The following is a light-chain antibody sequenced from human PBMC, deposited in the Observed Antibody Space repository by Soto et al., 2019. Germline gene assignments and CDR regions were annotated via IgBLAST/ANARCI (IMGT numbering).Light chain of an antibody. Sequence: QSALTQPSSVSGSPGQSITISCTGTSSNVGGYNYVSWYQHHPGKAPKLMIHEVSDRPSGISNSFSGSKSGNTASLTISGLQAEDEADYYCSSYTRATTYVFGTGPKVTVL. CDR3: SSYTRATTYV. J-gene: IGLJ1*01. CDR2: EVS. CDR1: SSNVGGYNY. V-gene: IGLV2-14*01.